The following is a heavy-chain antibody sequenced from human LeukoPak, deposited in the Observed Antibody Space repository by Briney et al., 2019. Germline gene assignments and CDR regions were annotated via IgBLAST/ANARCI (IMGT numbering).Heavy chain of an antibody. D-gene: IGHD3-9*01. CDR2: IYSGGST. V-gene: IGHV3-66*01. Sequence: GGSLRLSCAASGFTFSSFSMNWVRQAPGKGLEWVSVIYSGGSTYYADSVKGRFTISRDNSKNTLYLQMNSLRVEDTAVYYCALGLVTDYWGQGTLVTVSS. CDR1: GFTFSSFS. J-gene: IGHJ4*02. CDR3: ALGLVTDY.